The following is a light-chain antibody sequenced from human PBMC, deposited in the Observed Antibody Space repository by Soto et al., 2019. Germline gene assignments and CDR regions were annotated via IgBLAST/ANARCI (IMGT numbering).Light chain of an antibody. V-gene: IGKV1-6*01. CDR2: GAS. CDR3: QQYSTYSRT. J-gene: IGKJ1*01. Sequence: AIQMTQSPSSLSPSVGGRVRISWRASQGIGNALGWYQQKTGKTPKVLIYGASNLQSGVPPRFRGSGSGTDCTLAISRLQPEDSETYYCQQYSTYSRTFGQGTKVDI. CDR1: QGIGNA.